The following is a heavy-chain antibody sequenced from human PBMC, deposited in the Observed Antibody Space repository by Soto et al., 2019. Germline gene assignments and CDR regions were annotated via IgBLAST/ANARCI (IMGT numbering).Heavy chain of an antibody. Sequence: PGGSLRLSCAASGFTFSSYGMHWVRQAPGKGLEWVAVISYDGSNKYYADSVKGRFTISRDNSKNTLYLQMNSLRAEDTAVYYCAKPLLVPAATGSKEKNDYWGQGTLVTVSS. CDR3: AKPLLVPAATGSKEKNDY. CDR1: GFTFSSYG. CDR2: ISYDGSNK. V-gene: IGHV3-30*18. D-gene: IGHD2-2*01. J-gene: IGHJ4*02.